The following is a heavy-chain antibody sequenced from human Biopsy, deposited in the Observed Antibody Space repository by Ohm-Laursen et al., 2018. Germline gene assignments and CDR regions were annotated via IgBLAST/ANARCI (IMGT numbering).Heavy chain of an antibody. D-gene: IGHD5-12*01. CDR1: GDSISSGGNY. CDR2: IYHTGST. V-gene: IGHV4-31*03. Sequence: TLPLTCTVSGDSISSGGNYWSWIRQFPGKSLEWIAYIYHTGSTYYNPSLKSRLSIAIDTSKNQFPVSLRSVTAADTAVYYCARADMVTTIVDYWGQGTLVTVSS. CDR3: ARADMVTTIVDY. J-gene: IGHJ4*02.